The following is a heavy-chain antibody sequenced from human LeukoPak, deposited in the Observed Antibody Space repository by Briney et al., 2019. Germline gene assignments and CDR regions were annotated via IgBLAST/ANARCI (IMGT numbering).Heavy chain of an antibody. CDR3: ARVRSYVTNGVCYWDLDY. Sequence: ASVKVCCKASGYTFTDYYMEWVRQAPGQGLEWMGWINPNSGGTNYAQKFQGRVTMTRDTSISTAYMELSRLRSDDTAVYYCARVRSYVTNGVCYWDLDYWGQGTLVTVSS. D-gene: IGHD2-8*01. CDR1: GYTFTDYY. V-gene: IGHV1-2*02. CDR2: INPNSGGT. J-gene: IGHJ4*02.